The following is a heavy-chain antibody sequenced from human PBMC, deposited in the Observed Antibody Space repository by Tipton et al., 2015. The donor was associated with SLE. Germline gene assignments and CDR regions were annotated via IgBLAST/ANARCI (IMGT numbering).Heavy chain of an antibody. CDR3: ATYRGYCSGGSCYSDAFDI. J-gene: IGHJ3*02. CDR1: GGSISSYY. Sequence: TLSLTCTVSGGSISSYYWSWIRQPPGKGLEWIGYIYYSGSTNYNPSLKSRVTISVDTSKNQFSLKLSSVTAADTAVYYCATYRGYCSGGSCYSDAFDIWGQGTMVTVSS. V-gene: IGHV4-59*01. CDR2: IYYSGST. D-gene: IGHD2-15*01.